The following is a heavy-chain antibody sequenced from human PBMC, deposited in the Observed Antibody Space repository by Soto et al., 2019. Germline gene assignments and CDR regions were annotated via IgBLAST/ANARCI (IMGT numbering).Heavy chain of an antibody. CDR3: ANFEVVHSSSSIPFDY. V-gene: IGHV3-23*01. CDR2: ISGSGGST. D-gene: IGHD6-6*01. Sequence: GGSLRLSCAASGFTFSSYAMSWVRQAPGKGLEWVSAISGSGGSTYYADSVKGRFTISRDNSKNTLYLQMNSLRAEDTAVYYCANFEVVHSSSSIPFDYWGQGTLVTVSS. J-gene: IGHJ4*02. CDR1: GFTFSSYA.